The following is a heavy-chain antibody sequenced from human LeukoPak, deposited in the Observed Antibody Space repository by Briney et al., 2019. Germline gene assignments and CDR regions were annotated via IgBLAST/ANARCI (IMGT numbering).Heavy chain of an antibody. CDR2: IYYSGST. CDR3: ARHISGDTATMVGPNWFDP. D-gene: IGHD5-18*01. CDR1: GGSISSYY. J-gene: IGHJ5*02. Sequence: SSETLSLPCTVSGGSISSYYWSWIRQPPGKGLEWIGYIYYSGSTNYNPSLKSRVTISVDTSKNQFSLKLSSVTAADTAVYYCARHISGDTATMVGPNWFDPWGQGTLVTVSS. V-gene: IGHV4-59*08.